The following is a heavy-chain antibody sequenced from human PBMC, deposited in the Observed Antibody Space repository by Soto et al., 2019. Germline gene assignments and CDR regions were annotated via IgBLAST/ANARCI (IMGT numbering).Heavy chain of an antibody. Sequence: GGSLRLSCAASGFTFSSYWMSWVRQAPGKGLEWVANIKQDGSEKYYVDSVKGRFTISRDNAKNSLYLQMNSLRAEDTAMYYCAGDSEGPATGLFDYWGQGTLVTVSS. J-gene: IGHJ4*02. V-gene: IGHV3-7*01. CDR3: AGDSEGPATGLFDY. CDR1: GFTFSSYW. D-gene: IGHD1-1*01. CDR2: IKQDGSEK.